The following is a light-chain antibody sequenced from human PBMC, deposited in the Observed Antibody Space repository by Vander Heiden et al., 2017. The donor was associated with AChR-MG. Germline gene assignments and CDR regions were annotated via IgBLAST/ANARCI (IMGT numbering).Light chain of an antibody. CDR1: SGDGGGYND. Sequence: QSALTQPASVSGSPGQSITNSCTGTSGDGGGYNDVCWYQQHPGKAPKLMIYDVSKRPSGVSNRFSGSKSGNTASLTISGLQAEDEADYYCSSYTSSSTNWVFGGGTKLTVL. J-gene: IGLJ3*02. V-gene: IGLV2-14*01. CDR2: DVS. CDR3: SSYTSSSTNWV.